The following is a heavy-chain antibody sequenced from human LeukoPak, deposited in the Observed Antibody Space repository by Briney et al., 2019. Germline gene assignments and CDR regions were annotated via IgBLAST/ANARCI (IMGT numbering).Heavy chain of an antibody. CDR2: IYPRDSDK. J-gene: IGHJ3*02. CDR1: GYRFNSYW. D-gene: IGHD4-23*01. CDR3: ARRSATVGTPEERDAFDI. Sequence: EALEISWKGSGYRFNSYWLGLVRPIPGKGLEWIGIIYPRDSDKIYSPPFQGQVTISANKSISTAYQQWSRLQASDTAMYYSARRSATVGTPEERDAFDIWGQGTMVTVSS. V-gene: IGHV5-51*01.